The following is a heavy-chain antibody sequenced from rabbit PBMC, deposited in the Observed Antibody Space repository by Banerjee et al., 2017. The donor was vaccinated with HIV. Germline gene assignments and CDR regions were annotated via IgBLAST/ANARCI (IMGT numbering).Heavy chain of an antibody. V-gene: IGHV1S45*01. CDR1: GFTLSNYW. J-gene: IGHJ3*01. CDR2: IAPSSDIT. D-gene: IGHD7-1*01. Sequence: QEQLEESGGDLVKPEGSLTLTCTASGFTLSNYWMCWVRQAPGKGLEWIGCIAPSSDITYYATWAKGRFTISKTSSTTVTLQMTSLTDADTATYFCARDRDGDAGYGSLALWGQGTLVTVS. CDR3: ARDRDGDAGYGSLAL.